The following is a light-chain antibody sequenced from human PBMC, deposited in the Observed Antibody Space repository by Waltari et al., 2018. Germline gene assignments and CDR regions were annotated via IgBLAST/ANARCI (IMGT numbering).Light chain of an antibody. Sequence: QSVLTQPPSASGTPGQRVTISCSGSSSNIGSNTVNWYQHLPGTAPKLIYSNNQRPSRVPDRFSGSKSGTSASLAISGLQSEDEADYYCAAWDDSLNGQVFGGGTKLTVL. CDR2: SNN. CDR1: SSNIGSNT. V-gene: IGLV1-44*01. CDR3: AAWDDSLNGQV. J-gene: IGLJ3*02.